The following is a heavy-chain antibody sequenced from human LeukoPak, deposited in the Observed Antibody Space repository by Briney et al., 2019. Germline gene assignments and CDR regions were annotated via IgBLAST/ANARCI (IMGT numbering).Heavy chain of an antibody. CDR1: GGSISSYY. Sequence: SETLSLTCTVSGGSISSYYWSWIGQPPGKGLEWIWYIYYSGSTNYNPSLKSRVTISVDTSKNQFSLKLSSVTAADTAVYYCARQMISSWSQPYYFDYWGQGTLVTVSS. D-gene: IGHD6-13*01. J-gene: IGHJ4*02. CDR3: ARQMISSWSQPYYFDY. V-gene: IGHV4-59*08. CDR2: IYYSGST.